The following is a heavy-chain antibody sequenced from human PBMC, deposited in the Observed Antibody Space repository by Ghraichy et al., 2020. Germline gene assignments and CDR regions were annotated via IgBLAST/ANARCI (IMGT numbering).Heavy chain of an antibody. J-gene: IGHJ4*02. CDR1: GFTFDDYA. CDR2: ISWNSGVI. V-gene: IGHV3-9*01. CDR3: AKVLDYAVGSYYFDY. D-gene: IGHD4/OR15-4a*01. Sequence: LTCAASGFTFDDYAMHWVRQTPGKGLEWVSSISWNSGVIDYADSVKGRFTISRDNAKNSLYLQMNSLRVEDTALYYCAKVLDYAVGSYYFDYWGQGTLVTGSS.